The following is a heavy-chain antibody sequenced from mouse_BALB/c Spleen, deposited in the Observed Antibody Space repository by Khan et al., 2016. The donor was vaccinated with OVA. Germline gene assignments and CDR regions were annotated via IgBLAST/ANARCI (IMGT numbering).Heavy chain of an antibody. V-gene: IGHV1-7*01. CDR1: GYTFINYW. CDR3: ARRGLRWDLDY. D-gene: IGHD1-1*01. CDR2: INSSTGYT. J-gene: IGHJ2*01. Sequence: QVRLQQSGAELAKPGASVKMSCNASGYTFINYWILWVKQRPGQGLECIGYINSSTGYTENNQHFKDKATSTADKSSSTAYMQLSSLTSEDSAVYYCARRGLRWDLDYWGQGTTLTVSS.